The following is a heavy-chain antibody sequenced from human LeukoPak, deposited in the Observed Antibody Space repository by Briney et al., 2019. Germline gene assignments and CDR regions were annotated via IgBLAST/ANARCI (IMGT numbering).Heavy chain of an antibody. V-gene: IGHV1-8*03. D-gene: IGHD3-22*01. CDR3: ARGRRGVGDSSGYYYGPASYYYYYMDV. CDR2: INPNSGNT. J-gene: IGHJ6*03. CDR1: GYTFTSYD. Sequence: ASVKVSCKASGYTFTSYDINWVRQATGQGREGMGWINPNSGNTGYAQKFQGRVIITRNTSISTAYMELSSLRSEDTAVYYCARGRRGVGDSSGYYYGPASYYYYYMDVWGKGTTVTVSS.